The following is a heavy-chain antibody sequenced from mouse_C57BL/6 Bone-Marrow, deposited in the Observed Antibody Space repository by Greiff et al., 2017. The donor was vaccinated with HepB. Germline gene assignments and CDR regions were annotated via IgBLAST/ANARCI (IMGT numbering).Heavy chain of an antibody. CDR2: ISDGGSYT. CDR1: GFTFSSYA. V-gene: IGHV5-4*01. CDR3: ARKDPPFYAIDF. J-gene: IGHJ4*01. Sequence: EVQVVESGGGLVKPGGSLKLSCAASGFTFSSYAISWVRQTPEKRLEWVATISDGGSYTYYPDNVKGRFTSSRDNAKNNLYLQMRNLKSEDTAMYYCARKDPPFYAIDFWGQGTSVTVSS.